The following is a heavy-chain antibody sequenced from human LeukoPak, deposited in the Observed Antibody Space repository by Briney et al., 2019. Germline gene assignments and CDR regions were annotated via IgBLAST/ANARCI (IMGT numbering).Heavy chain of an antibody. D-gene: IGHD3-22*01. V-gene: IGHV3-21*04. J-gene: IGHJ3*02. CDR3: ASMRSRRYYDSSGYYLDAFDI. CDR1: EFPFVDYA. Sequence: GGSLRLSCTASEFPFVDYAMSWFRRAPGKGLEGVSSISSGRSFTYYGDSVNVRFSISRDNAKNSLYLQMNSLRAEDTAVYYCASMRSRRYYDSSGYYLDAFDIWGQGTMVTVSS. CDR2: ISSGRSFT.